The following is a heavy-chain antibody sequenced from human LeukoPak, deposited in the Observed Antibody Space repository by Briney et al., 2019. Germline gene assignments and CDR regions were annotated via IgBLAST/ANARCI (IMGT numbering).Heavy chain of an antibody. J-gene: IGHJ4*02. V-gene: IGHV1-2*02. CDR3: ARDRWGVEDY. CDR2: INPNSGGT. CDR1: GYTFTGCY. D-gene: IGHD7-27*01. Sequence: ASVKVSYKASGYTFTGCYMHWVRQAPGQGLEWMGWINPNSGGTNYAQKFQGRVTMTRDTSISTAYMELSRLRSDDTAVYYCARDRWGVEDYWGQGTLVTVSS.